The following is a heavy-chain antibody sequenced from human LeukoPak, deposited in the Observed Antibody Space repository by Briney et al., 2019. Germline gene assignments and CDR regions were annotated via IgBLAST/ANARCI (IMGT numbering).Heavy chain of an antibody. CDR3: ARDACVSCGGDCCHDP. CDR1: GYTFTNYG. Sequence: ASVKVSCKASGYTFTNYGISWVRQAPGQGLEWMAWISAYNGDTRFAQKFQGRVILTTDTSTTTAYTDLRNLRSDDTAVYYCARDACVSCGGDCCHDPWGQGTLVTVSS. CDR2: ISAYNGDT. V-gene: IGHV1-18*01. J-gene: IGHJ5*02. D-gene: IGHD2-21*02.